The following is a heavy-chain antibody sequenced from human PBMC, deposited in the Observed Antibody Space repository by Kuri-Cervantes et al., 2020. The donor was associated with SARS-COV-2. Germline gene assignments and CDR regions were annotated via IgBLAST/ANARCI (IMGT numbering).Heavy chain of an antibody. D-gene: IGHD3-10*01. J-gene: IGHJ4*02. CDR3: AKDLRLLWFGELLY. Sequence: GESLKISCAASGFTFSSYGMHWVRQAPGKGLERVAVISYDGSNKYYADSVKGRFTISRDNSKNTLYLQMNSLRAEDTAVYYCAKDLRLLWFGELLYWGQGTLVTDSS. V-gene: IGHV3-30*18. CDR2: ISYDGSNK. CDR1: GFTFSSYG.